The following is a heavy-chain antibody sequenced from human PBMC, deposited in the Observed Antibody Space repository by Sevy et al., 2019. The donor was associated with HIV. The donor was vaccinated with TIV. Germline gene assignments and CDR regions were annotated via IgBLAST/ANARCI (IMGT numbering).Heavy chain of an antibody. CDR3: ARGRVSIFAEVTPYYYYGMDV. D-gene: IGHD3-3*02. V-gene: IGHV3-23*01. J-gene: IGHJ6*02. Sequence: GGSLRLSCADSGFTFSNYAMAWVRQAPGKGLEWVSAISVSGDFTYYADSVRGRFTVSRDKSKNTLFLQMNSLRAEDTAVYYCARGRVSIFAEVTPYYYYGMDVWGQGTTVTVSS. CDR1: GFTFSNYA. CDR2: ISVSGDFT.